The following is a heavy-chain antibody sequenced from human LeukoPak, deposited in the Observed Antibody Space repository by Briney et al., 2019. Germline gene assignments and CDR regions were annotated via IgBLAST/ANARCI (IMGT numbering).Heavy chain of an antibody. D-gene: IGHD4-17*01. Sequence: PSETLSLTCTVSGGSVSSGSYYWSWIRQSAGKGLEWIGRVYTSGSTNYNPSLKSRVIISVDTSKNQFSLKLSSVTAADTAVYYCARARSYGACFDYWGQGTLVTVSS. J-gene: IGHJ4*02. CDR2: VYTSGST. CDR3: ARARSYGACFDY. CDR1: GGSVSSGSYY. V-gene: IGHV4-61*02.